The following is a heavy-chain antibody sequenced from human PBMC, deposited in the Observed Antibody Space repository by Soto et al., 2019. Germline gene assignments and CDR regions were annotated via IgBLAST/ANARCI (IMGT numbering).Heavy chain of an antibody. CDR2: MDPKSGNT. J-gene: IGHJ4*02. D-gene: IGHD2-21*01. V-gene: IGHV1-8*01. CDR1: GYTFTSYD. Sequence: ASVKVSCKASGYTFTSYDINWVRQATGQGLEWMGWMDPKSGNTVYEQKFQGRVSMTRSISISTAYMELSTLRSEDTAVYYCARGRGFSGDDELDYWGQGTLVTVSS. CDR3: ARGRGFSGDDELDY.